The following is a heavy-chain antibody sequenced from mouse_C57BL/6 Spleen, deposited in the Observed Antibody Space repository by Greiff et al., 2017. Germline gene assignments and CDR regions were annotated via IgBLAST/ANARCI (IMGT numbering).Heavy chain of an antibody. CDR3: ASYGSSADWYFDV. Sequence: EVMLVESGAELVKPGASVKLSCTASGFNINDYYMHWVKQRPEQGLEWIGRIDHEDGETKYAPKFQGKATITADTSSNTAYLQLSSLTSKDTAVYYCASYGSSADWYFDVWGTGTTVTVSS. J-gene: IGHJ1*03. CDR1: GFNINDYY. V-gene: IGHV14-2*01. D-gene: IGHD1-1*01. CDR2: IDHEDGET.